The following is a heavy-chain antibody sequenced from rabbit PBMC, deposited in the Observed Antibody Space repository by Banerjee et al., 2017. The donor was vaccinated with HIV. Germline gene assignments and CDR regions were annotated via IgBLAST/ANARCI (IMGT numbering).Heavy chain of an antibody. CDR1: GFTLTSYW. Sequence: QSLEESGGGLVTPGGTLTLTCTASGFTLTSYWMGWVRQAPGKGLEWIACIYGDSSGTTYYATWAKGRFTISRTSSTTVALQMTSLTAADTATYFCARDLAGVIGWNFGLWGPGTLVTVS. V-gene: IGHV1S40*01. J-gene: IGHJ4*01. CDR3: ARDLAGVIGWNFGL. CDR2: IYGDSSGTT. D-gene: IGHD4-1*01.